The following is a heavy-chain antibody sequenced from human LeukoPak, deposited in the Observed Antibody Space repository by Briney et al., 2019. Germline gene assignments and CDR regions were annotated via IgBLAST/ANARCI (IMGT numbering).Heavy chain of an antibody. Sequence: GGALRLSCAASGFTFSSYWMHWVRQAPGKGPVWVARTNRDGSSTAYADSVKGRFTISKDNAKNTLYLLMNSLRAEDTAVYYCARDSVEWYIFDYWGQGTLVTVSS. V-gene: IGHV3-74*01. CDR3: ARDSVEWYIFDY. CDR2: TNRDGSST. J-gene: IGHJ4*02. CDR1: GFTFSSYW. D-gene: IGHD3-3*01.